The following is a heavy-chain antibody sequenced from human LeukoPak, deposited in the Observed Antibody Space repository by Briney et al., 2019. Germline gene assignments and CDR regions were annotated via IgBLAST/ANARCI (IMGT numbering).Heavy chain of an antibody. Sequence: SETLSLTCAVSGYSISDGYYWAWIRQPPGKGLEWIAHIYRSGSAYYNPSLKSRVSISVDMSEDHLSLKVSSVTAADTAVYYRARFYGSDWFFDFWGQGTLVTVSS. V-gene: IGHV4-38-2*01. CDR1: GYSISDGYY. D-gene: IGHD3-9*01. CDR2: IYRSGSA. CDR3: ARFYGSDWFFDF. J-gene: IGHJ4*02.